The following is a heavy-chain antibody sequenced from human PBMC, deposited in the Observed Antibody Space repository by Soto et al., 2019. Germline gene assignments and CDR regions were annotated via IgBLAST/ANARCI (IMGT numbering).Heavy chain of an antibody. CDR2: IYWDDDK. J-gene: IGHJ4*02. CDR1: GFSLSTYEVG. Sequence: QITLKESGPTLVKPTHTLTLTCTFSGFSLSTYEVGVGWVRQPPGKALEWLALIYWDDDKRYSPSLKSRITITKDTPKNQVVLTMPNMDPVDTATYYSAQRMSVGSSGYFQRWGQGTLVTVSS. V-gene: IGHV2-5*02. D-gene: IGHD3-22*01. CDR3: AQRMSVGSSGYFQR.